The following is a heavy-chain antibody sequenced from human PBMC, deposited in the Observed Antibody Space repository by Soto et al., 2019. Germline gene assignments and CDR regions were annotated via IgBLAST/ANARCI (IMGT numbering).Heavy chain of an antibody. D-gene: IGHD6-19*01. V-gene: IGHV3-23*01. Sequence: LRLSCAASGFTFSSYAMSWVRQAPGKGLEWVSAISGSGGSTYYADSVKGRFTISRDNSKNTLYLQMNSLRAEDTAVYYCAKPAGFPGYSSCWYDYWGQGTLVTVSS. CDR3: AKPAGFPGYSSCWYDY. J-gene: IGHJ4*02. CDR2: ISGSGGST. CDR1: GFTFSSYA.